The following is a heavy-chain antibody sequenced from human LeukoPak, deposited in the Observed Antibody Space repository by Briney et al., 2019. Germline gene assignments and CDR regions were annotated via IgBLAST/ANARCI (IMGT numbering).Heavy chain of an antibody. CDR3: ARHYPYGSGSYSPFYFDS. CDR1: GYSISSYY. CDR2: IYYSGST. V-gene: IGHV4-59*08. Sequence: PSETLCLTCTVSGYSISSYYWSWARQPPGKGLEWVGYIYYSGSTNFNPSLKSRVNRSVDTSKTQFSLKLSSVTAADTGVYYCARHYPYGSGSYSPFYFDSWGQGTLVTVSS. D-gene: IGHD3-10*01. J-gene: IGHJ4*02.